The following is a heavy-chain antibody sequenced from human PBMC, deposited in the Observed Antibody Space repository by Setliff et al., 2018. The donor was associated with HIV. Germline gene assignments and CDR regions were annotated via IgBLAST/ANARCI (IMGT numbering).Heavy chain of an antibody. CDR1: GGSISGHY. J-gene: IGHJ3*02. D-gene: IGHD2-8*01. V-gene: IGHV4-59*08. CDR3: ARHSPNVGVRGDAFDI. CDR2: IHYSGAT. Sequence: PSETLSLTCTVSGGSISGHYWIWIRQPPGKGLEWIGYIHYSGATNYNPSLKSRVTISLDTPRTQFSLRLSSVTAADTAVCYCARHSPNVGVRGDAFDIWGQGTVVTVSS.